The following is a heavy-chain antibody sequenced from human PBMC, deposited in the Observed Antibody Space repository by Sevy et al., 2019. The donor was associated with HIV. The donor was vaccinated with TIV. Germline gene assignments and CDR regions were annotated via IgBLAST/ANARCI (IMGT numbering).Heavy chain of an antibody. CDR3: ARGPPATTYYDYIWGSYRYAGIDY. Sequence: ASVKVSCKASGYTFTSYGISWVRQAPGQGLEWMGWISAYNGNTNYAQKLQGRVTMTTDTSTSTAYMELGSLRSDDTAGYYCARGPPATTYYDYIWGSYRYAGIDYWGQGTLVTVSS. CDR2: ISAYNGNT. CDR1: GYTFTSYG. V-gene: IGHV1-18*01. J-gene: IGHJ4*02. D-gene: IGHD3-16*02.